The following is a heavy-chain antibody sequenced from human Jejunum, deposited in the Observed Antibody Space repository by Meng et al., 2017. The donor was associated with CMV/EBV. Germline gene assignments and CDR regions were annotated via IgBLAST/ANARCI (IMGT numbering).Heavy chain of an antibody. CDR1: GGSVSGYY. CDR2: IDQSGST. Sequence: SLTCAVYGGSVSGYYWSWIRQPPGKGLEWIGRIDQSGSTKYNPSLKSRVTISVDTSKNQFSLKLSSVTAADTAVYYCARGYYDTSPFYWGQGTLVTVSS. CDR3: ARGYYDTSPFY. V-gene: IGHV4-34*01. D-gene: IGHD3-22*01. J-gene: IGHJ4*02.